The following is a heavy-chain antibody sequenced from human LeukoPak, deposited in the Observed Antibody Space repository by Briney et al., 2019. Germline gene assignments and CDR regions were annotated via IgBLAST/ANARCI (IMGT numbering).Heavy chain of an antibody. CDR2: TSAYNGNT. V-gene: IGHV1-18*01. D-gene: IGHD1-26*01. CDR1: GYTFTSYG. J-gene: IGHJ3*02. Sequence: ASVKVSCKASGYTFTSYGISWVRQAPGQGLEWMGWTSAYNGNTNYAQKLQGRVTMTTVTSTSTAYMELRSLRSDDTAVYYCASDQRIKGIVGAGGIWGQGTMVTVSS. CDR3: ASDQRIKGIVGAGGI.